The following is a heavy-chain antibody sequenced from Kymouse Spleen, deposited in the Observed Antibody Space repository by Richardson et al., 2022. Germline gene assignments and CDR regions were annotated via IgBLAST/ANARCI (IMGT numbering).Heavy chain of an antibody. D-gene: IGHD6-13*01,IGHD6-19*01,IGHD6-25*01. CDR3: ASSSIAGFPLLLLLRYGR. CDR2: IYHSGST. Sequence: QVQLQESGPGLVKPSGTLSLTCAVSGGSISSSNWWSWVRQPPGKGLEWIGEIYHSGSTNYNPSLKSRVTISVDKSKNQFSLKLSSVTAADTAVYYCASSSIAGFPLLLLLRYGRLGPRDHGHRLL. V-gene: IGHV4-4*02. CDR1: GGSISSSNW. J-gene: IGHJ6*02.